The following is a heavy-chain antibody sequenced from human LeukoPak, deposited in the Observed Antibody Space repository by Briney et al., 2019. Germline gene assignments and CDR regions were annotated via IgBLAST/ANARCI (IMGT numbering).Heavy chain of an antibody. V-gene: IGHV3-11*04. CDR2: ISTSGSTI. J-gene: IGHJ4*02. CDR3: ARGYDWVPDY. CDR1: GFTFSNYY. Sequence: PGGSLRLSCAASGFTFSNYYMNWIRQAPGKGLEWVSYISTSGSTIYYADSVKGRFTISRDNAKNSLYLQMNSLRADDTAVYYCARGYDWVPDYWGQGTLVTVSS. D-gene: IGHD3-16*01.